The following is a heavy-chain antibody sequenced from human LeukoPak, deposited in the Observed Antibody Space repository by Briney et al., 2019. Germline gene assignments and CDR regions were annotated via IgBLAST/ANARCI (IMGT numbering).Heavy chain of an antibody. CDR1: GLTFSVYA. V-gene: IGHV3-23*01. CDR3: ARALSIAAAL. Sequence: GGSLRLSCAASGLTFSVYAMSWVRQAPGKGLEWVSAISGSGPSTYYADSVKGRFTISRDNAKNSLYLQMNSLRAEDTAVYYCARALSIAAALWGQGTLVTVSS. D-gene: IGHD6-13*01. CDR2: ISGSGPST. J-gene: IGHJ4*02.